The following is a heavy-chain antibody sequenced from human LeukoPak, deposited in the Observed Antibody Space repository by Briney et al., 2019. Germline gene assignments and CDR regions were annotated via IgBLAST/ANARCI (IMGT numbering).Heavy chain of an antibody. CDR3: AKAATYYYGSGSYTFDY. D-gene: IGHD3-10*01. Sequence: GGSLRLSCAASGFTFSSYAMSWVRQAPGKGLEWVSAISGSGGSTYYADSVKGRFTISRDNSENTLYLQMNSLRAEDTAVYYCAKAATYYYGSGSYTFDYWGQGTLVTVSS. CDR2: ISGSGGST. V-gene: IGHV3-23*01. J-gene: IGHJ4*02. CDR1: GFTFSSYA.